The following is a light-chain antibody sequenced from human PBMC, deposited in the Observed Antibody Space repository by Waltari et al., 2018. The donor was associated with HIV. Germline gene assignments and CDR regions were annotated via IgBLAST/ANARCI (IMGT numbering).Light chain of an antibody. V-gene: IGKV2-30*01. CDR3: MQGAHWPYT. Sequence: DVLLTQSPLSLSVSLGQSASLSCESTRSLVYFDGNTCLSWFHQRPGQSPRRLIYKVSDRESGAPARFSGSGSDTKFTLRINRVEAGDVGLYYCMQGAHWPYTFGQGTKVEIK. J-gene: IGKJ2*01. CDR1: RSLVYFDGNTC. CDR2: KVS.